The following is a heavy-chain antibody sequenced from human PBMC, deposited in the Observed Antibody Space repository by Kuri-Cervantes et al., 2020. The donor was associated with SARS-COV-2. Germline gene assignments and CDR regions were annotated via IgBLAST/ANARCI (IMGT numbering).Heavy chain of an antibody. J-gene: IGHJ6*02. Sequence: GGSLRLSCAVSGFTFDDYAMHWVRQAPGKGLEWVSGISWNSGSIGYADSVKGRFTISRDNAKNSLYLQMNSLRAEDTALYYCAVAAADTDYYYGMYVWGQGTTVTVSS. V-gene: IGHV3-9*01. CDR1: GFTFDDYA. D-gene: IGHD6-13*01. CDR2: ISWNSGSI. CDR3: AVAAADTDYYYGMYV.